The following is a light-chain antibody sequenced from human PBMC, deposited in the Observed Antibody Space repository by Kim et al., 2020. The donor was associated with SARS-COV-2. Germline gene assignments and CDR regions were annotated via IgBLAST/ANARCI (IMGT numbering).Light chain of an antibody. Sequence: EIVMTQSPATLSVSPGERATLSCRASQSVSSNLAWYQQKPGQAPRLLIYGASTRATGIPARFSGSGSGTEFTLTISSLQSEDFAVYYCQQYNNWPPLTFGGVTKVDIK. CDR3: QQYNNWPPLT. CDR1: QSVSSN. CDR2: GAS. J-gene: IGKJ4*01. V-gene: IGKV3-15*01.